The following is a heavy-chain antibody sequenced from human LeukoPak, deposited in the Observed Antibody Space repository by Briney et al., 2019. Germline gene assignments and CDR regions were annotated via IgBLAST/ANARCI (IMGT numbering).Heavy chain of an antibody. D-gene: IGHD2-15*01. J-gene: IGHJ4*02. CDR2: ISSSSSYI. Sequence: GGSLRLSCAASGFTFSSYSMNWVRQAPGKGLEWVSSISSSSSYIYYADSVKGRFTISRDNAKNSLYLQMSSLRAEDTAVYYCARDLILADSGGSSAHDYWGQGTLVTVSS. CDR1: GFTFSSYS. V-gene: IGHV3-21*01. CDR3: ARDLILADSGGSSAHDY.